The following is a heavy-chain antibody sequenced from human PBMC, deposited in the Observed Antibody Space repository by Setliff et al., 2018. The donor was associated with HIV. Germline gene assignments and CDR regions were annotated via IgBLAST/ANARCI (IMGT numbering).Heavy chain of an antibody. Sequence: GESLKISCKTSGYSFTTYWIGWVRQMPGKGLEWMAILYPGDSDTRYSPSFQSRVTVSADKSIGTAYLQWNSLKASDTALYFCARAPNSPYYSNVWYADHWGQGTLVTVSS. J-gene: IGHJ5*02. V-gene: IGHV5-51*01. D-gene: IGHD3-22*01. CDR1: GYSFTTYW. CDR3: ARAPNSPYYSNVWYADH. CDR2: LYPGDSDT.